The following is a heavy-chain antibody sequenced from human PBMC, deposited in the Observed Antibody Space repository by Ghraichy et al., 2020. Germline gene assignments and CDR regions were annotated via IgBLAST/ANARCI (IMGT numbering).Heavy chain of an antibody. Sequence: SETLSLTCTVSGGSISSGDYYWSWIRQPPGKGLEWIGYIYYSGSTYYNPSLKSRVTISVDTSKNQFSLKLNSVTAADTAVYYCARDRSSPDSSGWYVVYYGMDVWGQGTTVTVSS. CDR2: IYYSGST. CDR1: GGSISSGDYY. CDR3: ARDRSSPDSSGWYVVYYGMDV. D-gene: IGHD6-19*01. J-gene: IGHJ6*02. V-gene: IGHV4-30-4*01.